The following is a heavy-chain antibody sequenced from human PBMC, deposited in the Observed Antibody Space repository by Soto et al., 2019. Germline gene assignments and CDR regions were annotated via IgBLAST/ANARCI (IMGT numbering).Heavy chain of an antibody. V-gene: IGHV3-9*01. CDR3: AKDRELLRYLDYYGMDV. CDR2: ISWISGSI. J-gene: IGHJ6*02. Sequence: SLRLSGAASGFTFDDYAMHWVRQAPGKGLGGVSGISWISGSIGYADSVKGRFTTSRDNAKNSLYLQMNSLRAEDTALYYCAKDRELLRYLDYYGMDVWGQRATVTVS. D-gene: IGHD3-9*01. CDR1: GFTFDDYA.